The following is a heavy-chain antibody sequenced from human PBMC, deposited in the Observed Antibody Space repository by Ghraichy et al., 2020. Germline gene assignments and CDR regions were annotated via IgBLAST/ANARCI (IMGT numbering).Heavy chain of an antibody. D-gene: IGHD2-15*01. J-gene: IGHJ4*02. Sequence: SETLSLTCTVSGGSVSSCSYYWSWIRQAPGKGLEWIGYIAFTGSVNFNPSLKSRVTISRDTSKNVFSLRLNSVTASDTAVYYCARGRGGGIVVVPAALNFDTWGQGTLVTVSS. CDR3: ARGRGGGIVVVPAALNFDT. CDR1: GGSVSSCSYY. V-gene: IGHV4-61*03. CDR2: IAFTGSV.